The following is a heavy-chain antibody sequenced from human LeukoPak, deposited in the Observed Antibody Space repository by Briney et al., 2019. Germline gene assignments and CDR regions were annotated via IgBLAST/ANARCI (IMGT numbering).Heavy chain of an antibody. D-gene: IGHD4-17*01. J-gene: IGHJ5*02. CDR1: GGSINDYY. CDR3: ARVVRGAVTSNCLDP. V-gene: IGHV4-59*01. CDR2: ISNSGTT. Sequence: PSETPSLTCTVSGGSINDYYWTWIRQAPGQGLEWLGYISNSGTTDYNPSLKSRVTMSVDTSKNEFSLKVTSVTAADTAMYYCARVVRGAVTSNCLDPWGQGTLVTVSS.